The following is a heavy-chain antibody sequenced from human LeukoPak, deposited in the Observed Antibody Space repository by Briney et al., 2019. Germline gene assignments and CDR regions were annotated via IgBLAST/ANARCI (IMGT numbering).Heavy chain of an antibody. V-gene: IGHV1-2*06. D-gene: IGHD2-2*02. J-gene: IGHJ6*02. CDR1: GYTFTGYY. CDR3: ARDYCSSTSCYSVYYYYGMDV. Sequence: ASVKVSCKASGYTFTGYYMHWVRQAPGQGLEWMGRINPNSGGTNYAQKFQGRVTMTRDTSISTAYMELSRLRSDDTAVYYCARDYCSSTSCYSVYYYYGMDVWGQGTTVTVSS. CDR2: INPNSGGT.